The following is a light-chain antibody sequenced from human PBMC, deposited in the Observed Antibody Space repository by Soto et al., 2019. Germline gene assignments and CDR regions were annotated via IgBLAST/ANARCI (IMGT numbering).Light chain of an antibody. J-gene: IGLJ1*01. CDR2: RNN. CDR3: AAWDDSLSGYV. Sequence: QSVLTQPPSASGTPGQRVTISCSGSSSNIGTNYVYWYQHLPGTAPKLLIFRNNQRPSGVPDRFSGSKSGTSASLAIRGLRSEDEADYYCAAWDDSLSGYVFGTGTKLTVL. V-gene: IGLV1-47*01. CDR1: SSNIGTNY.